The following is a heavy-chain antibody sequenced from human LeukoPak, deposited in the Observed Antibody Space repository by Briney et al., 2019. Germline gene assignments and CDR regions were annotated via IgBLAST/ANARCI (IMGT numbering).Heavy chain of an antibody. CDR1: GFTFSSHA. CDR2: ISGSGGTT. V-gene: IGHV3-23*01. J-gene: IGHJ4*02. D-gene: IGHD6-19*01. Sequence: GGSLRLSCAASGFTFSSHAMSWVRQAPGKGLDWVSTISGSGGTTYYADSVKGRFTISRDNSENTLYLQMNSLRADDTAVYYCAKGAGSSGWYYFDFWGQGTLVTVSS. CDR3: AKGAGSSGWYYFDF.